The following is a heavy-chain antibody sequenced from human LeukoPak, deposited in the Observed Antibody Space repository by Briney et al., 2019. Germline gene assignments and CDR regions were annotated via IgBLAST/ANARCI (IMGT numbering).Heavy chain of an antibody. Sequence: GGSLRLSCTASGFTFGDYAMSWVRQAPGKGLEWVGFIRSKAYGRTTEYAASVKGRFTISRDDSKSIAYLQMNSLKTEDTAVYYCTRALIQLWSPTFDYWGQGTLVTVSS. V-gene: IGHV3-49*04. D-gene: IGHD5-18*01. CDR3: TRALIQLWSPTFDY. CDR2: IRSKAYGRTT. J-gene: IGHJ4*02. CDR1: GFTFGDYA.